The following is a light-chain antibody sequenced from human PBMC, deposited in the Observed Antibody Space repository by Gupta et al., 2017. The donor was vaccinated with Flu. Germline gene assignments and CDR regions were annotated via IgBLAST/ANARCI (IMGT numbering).Light chain of an antibody. J-gene: IGKJ4*01. CDR1: QDIRNQ. Sequence: DIQMTQSPSSLSAFVGDRVTITCHASQDIRNQLNWYQQKSGKAPKLLIYDASNLETGVPSRFSGSGSGTDFTFTSSSLQPEDTATYYLQQYDDFFSFGGGTKVEI. V-gene: IGKV1-33*01. CDR2: DAS. CDR3: QQYDDFFS.